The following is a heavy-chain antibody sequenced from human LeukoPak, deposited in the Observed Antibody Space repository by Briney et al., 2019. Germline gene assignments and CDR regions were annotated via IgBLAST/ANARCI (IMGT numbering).Heavy chain of an antibody. D-gene: IGHD4-11*01. Sequence: GGSLRLSCAASGFTFSSYAMSWVRQAPGEGLEWVSGISGSGGSTYYADSVKGRFTISRDNSKNTLHLQMDSLRAEDTAVYYCAKGLGKATVTPLGYWGQGTLVTVSS. J-gene: IGHJ4*02. CDR2: ISGSGGST. CDR3: AKGLGKATVTPLGY. V-gene: IGHV3-23*01. CDR1: GFTFSSYA.